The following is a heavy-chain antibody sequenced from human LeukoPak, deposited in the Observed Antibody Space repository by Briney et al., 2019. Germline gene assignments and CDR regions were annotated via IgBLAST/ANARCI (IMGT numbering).Heavy chain of an antibody. CDR2: IKQDGSEK. V-gene: IGHV3-7*01. CDR1: GFTFSTYW. J-gene: IGHJ4*02. Sequence: GSLRLSCAASGFTFSTYWMSWVRQAPGKGLEWVANIKQDGSEKNYVDSVKGRFTISKDNAKNTVYLQMNSLRAEDTAVYYCVSFYETYWGRGTLVTVSS. CDR3: VSFYETY. D-gene: IGHD2/OR15-2a*01.